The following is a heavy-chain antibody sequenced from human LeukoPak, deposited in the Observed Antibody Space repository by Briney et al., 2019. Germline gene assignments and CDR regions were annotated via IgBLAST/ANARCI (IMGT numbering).Heavy chain of an antibody. V-gene: IGHV4-59*01. CDR3: ARGGGSGWNFIDY. CDR2: IYYSGST. D-gene: IGHD6-19*01. CDR1: GGSISSYY. Sequence: SETLSLTCTVSGGSISSYYWSWIRQPPGKGLEWIGYIYYSGSTNYNPSLKSRVTISVDTSKNQFSLKLSSVTAADTAVYYCARGGGSGWNFIDYWGQGTLVTVSS. J-gene: IGHJ4*02.